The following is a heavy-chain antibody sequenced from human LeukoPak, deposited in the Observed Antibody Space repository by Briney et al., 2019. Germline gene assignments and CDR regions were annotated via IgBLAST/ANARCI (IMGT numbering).Heavy chain of an antibody. CDR3: AKGVATNRYYFDY. CDR2: INAGNGNT. J-gene: IGHJ4*02. D-gene: IGHD5-12*01. Sequence: ASVKVSCKASGYTFTSYAMHWVRQAPGQRLEWMGWINAGNGNTKYSQKFQGRVTITRDTSASTAYMELSSLRSEDTAVYSCAKGVATNRYYFDYWGQGTLVTVSS. CDR1: GYTFTSYA. V-gene: IGHV1-3*01.